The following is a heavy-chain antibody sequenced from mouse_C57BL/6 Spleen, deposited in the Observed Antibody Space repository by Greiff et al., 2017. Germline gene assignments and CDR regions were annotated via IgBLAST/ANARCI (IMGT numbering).Heavy chain of an antibody. Sequence: EVKLQESGPGLVKPSQSLSLTCSVTGYSITSGYYWNWIRQFPGNKLEWMGYISYDGSNNYNPSLKNRISITRDTSKNQFFLKLNSVTTEDTATYYCARAGRYAMDYWGQGTSGTVSS. CDR1: GYSITSGYY. V-gene: IGHV3-6*01. CDR2: ISYDGSN. CDR3: ARAGRYAMDY. J-gene: IGHJ4*01.